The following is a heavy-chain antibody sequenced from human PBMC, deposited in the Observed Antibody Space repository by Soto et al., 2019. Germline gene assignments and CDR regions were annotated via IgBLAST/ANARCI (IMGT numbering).Heavy chain of an antibody. CDR1: GGTFSSYT. V-gene: IGHV1-69*02. Sequence: QVQLVQSGAEVKKPGSSVKVSCKASGGTFSSYTISWVRQAPGQGLEWMGRIIPILGIANYAQKFQGRVTITADKSTSTAYMELSSLRSEDTAVYYCARGGIVVVVAALDDAFDIWDQGTMVTVSS. D-gene: IGHD2-15*01. CDR3: ARGGIVVVVAALDDAFDI. J-gene: IGHJ3*02. CDR2: IIPILGIA.